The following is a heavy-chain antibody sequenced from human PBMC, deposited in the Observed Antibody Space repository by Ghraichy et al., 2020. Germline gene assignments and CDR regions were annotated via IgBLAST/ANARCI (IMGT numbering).Heavy chain of an antibody. CDR2: ISAYNGNT. V-gene: IGHV1-18*01. Sequence: ASVKVSCKASGYTFTSYGISWVRQAPGQGLEWMGWISAYNGNTNYAQKLQGRVTMTTDTSTSTAYMELRSLRSDDTAVYYCARVVVVAATVYYYYMDVWGKGTTVTVSS. CDR3: ARVVVVAATVYYYYMDV. D-gene: IGHD2-15*01. J-gene: IGHJ6*03. CDR1: GYTFTSYG.